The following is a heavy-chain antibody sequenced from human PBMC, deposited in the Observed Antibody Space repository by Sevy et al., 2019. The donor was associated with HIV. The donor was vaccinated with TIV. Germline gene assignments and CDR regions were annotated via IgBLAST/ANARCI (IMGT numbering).Heavy chain of an antibody. Sequence: GGSLRLSCPASGFTFSSYSMNWVRQAPGKGLEWVPSISSSSSYIYYADSVKGRFTISRDNAKNSLYLQMNSLRAEDTAVYYCASWGGFRGVITPLVDYFDYWGQGTLVTVSS. D-gene: IGHD3-10*01. CDR1: GFTFSSYS. J-gene: IGHJ4*02. CDR2: ISSSSSYI. CDR3: ASWGGFRGVITPLVDYFDY. V-gene: IGHV3-21*01.